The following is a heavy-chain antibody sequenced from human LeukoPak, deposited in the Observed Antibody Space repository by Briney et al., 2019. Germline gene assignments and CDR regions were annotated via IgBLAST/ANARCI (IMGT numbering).Heavy chain of an antibody. J-gene: IGHJ4*02. D-gene: IGHD4-23*01. Sequence: SETLSLTCTVSGGSINNYYWTWIRQPAGKGLEWIGRIYTSGSTNYNPSLKSRVTMSIDTSKNQFSLKLSSVTAADTAVYYRARVGGRGLSYYFGYWGQGTLVTVSS. CDR1: GGSINNYY. CDR3: ARVGGRGLSYYFGY. V-gene: IGHV4-4*07. CDR2: IYTSGST.